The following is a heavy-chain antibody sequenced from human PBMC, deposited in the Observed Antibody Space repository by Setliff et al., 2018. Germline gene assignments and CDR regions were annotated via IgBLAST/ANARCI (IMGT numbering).Heavy chain of an antibody. CDR1: GFTFSTYR. J-gene: IGHJ6*04. V-gene: IGHV3-33*08. CDR3: ARDSVRRMDV. D-gene: IGHD1-26*01. Sequence: GGSLRLSCAASGFTFSTYRMHWVRQAPGKGLEWVAVIWDDGVKKYHADSVKGRFTISRDNSKNTLYLQMNSLRPEDTAVYYCARDSVRRMDVWGKGTTVTVSS. CDR2: IWDDGVKK.